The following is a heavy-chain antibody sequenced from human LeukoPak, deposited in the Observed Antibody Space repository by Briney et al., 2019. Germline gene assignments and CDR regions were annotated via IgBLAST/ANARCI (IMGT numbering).Heavy chain of an antibody. CDR2: ISGSGGST. CDR1: GFTFSSYG. D-gene: IGHD7-27*01. J-gene: IGHJ3*01. CDR3: VRDLHWGGFDV. Sequence: GGSLRLSCAASGFTFSSYGMSWVRQAPGKGLEWVSAISGSGGSTYYADSVKGRFTISRDNSKNTLYLQMNSLRAEDTALYYCVRDLHWGGFDVWGQGTMVTVSS. V-gene: IGHV3-23*01.